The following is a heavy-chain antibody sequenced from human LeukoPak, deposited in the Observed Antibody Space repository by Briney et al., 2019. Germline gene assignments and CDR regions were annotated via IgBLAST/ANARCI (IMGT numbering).Heavy chain of an antibody. CDR2: IRYDGSNK. V-gene: IGHV3-30*02. CDR3: ASLPLRDSNDAFDI. J-gene: IGHJ3*02. Sequence: GGSLRLSCTASGFTFSSYGMHWVRQAPGKGLEWVAFIRYDGSNKYYADSVKGRFTVSRDNSKNTLYLKMNSLRAEDTAVYYCASLPLRDSNDAFDIWGQGTMVTVSS. D-gene: IGHD2-21*01. CDR1: GFTFSSYG.